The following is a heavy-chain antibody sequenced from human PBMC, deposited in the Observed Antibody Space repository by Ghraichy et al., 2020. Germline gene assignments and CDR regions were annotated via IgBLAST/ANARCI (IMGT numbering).Heavy chain of an antibody. J-gene: IGHJ4*02. CDR3: AKDDTVGAITGFDY. V-gene: IGHV3-30*18. CDR2: ISYDGSNK. CDR1: GFTFSSYG. D-gene: IGHD1-26*01. Sequence: GGSLRLSCAASGFTFSSYGMHWVRQAPGKGLEWVAVISYDGSNKYYADSVKGRFTISRDNSKNTLYLQMNSLRAEDTAVYYCAKDDTVGAITGFDYWGQGALVTVCS.